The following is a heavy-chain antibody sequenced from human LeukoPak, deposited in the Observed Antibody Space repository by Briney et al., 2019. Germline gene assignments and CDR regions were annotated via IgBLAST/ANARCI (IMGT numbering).Heavy chain of an antibody. Sequence: SETLSLTCTVSGGSISSGSYYWSWIRQPAGKGLEWIGRIYTSGSTNYNPSLKSRVTISVDTSKNQFSLKLSSVTAADTAVYYCATVSFIAAAGTLYLCAFDIWGQGTMVTVSS. CDR3: ATVSFIAAAGTLYLCAFDI. CDR2: IYTSGST. J-gene: IGHJ3*02. D-gene: IGHD6-13*01. CDR1: GGSISSGSYY. V-gene: IGHV4-61*02.